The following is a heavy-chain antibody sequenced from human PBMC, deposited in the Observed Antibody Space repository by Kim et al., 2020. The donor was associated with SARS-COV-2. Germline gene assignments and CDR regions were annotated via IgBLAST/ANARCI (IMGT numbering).Heavy chain of an antibody. CDR3: ARDRGIVVVTATLIDY. Sequence: GGSLRLSCAASGFTFSSYAMHWVRQAPGKGLEWVAVISYDGSNKYYADSVKGRFTISRDNSKNTLYLQMNSLRAEDTAVYYCARDRGIVVVTATLIDYWGQGTLVTVSS. D-gene: IGHD2-21*02. V-gene: IGHV3-30*04. CDR2: ISYDGSNK. CDR1: GFTFSSYA. J-gene: IGHJ4*02.